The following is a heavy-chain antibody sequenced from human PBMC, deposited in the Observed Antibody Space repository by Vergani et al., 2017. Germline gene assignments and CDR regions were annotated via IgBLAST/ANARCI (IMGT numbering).Heavy chain of an antibody. D-gene: IGHD6-13*01. CDR2: IHTSGST. V-gene: IGHV4-61*02. J-gene: IGHJ6*02. Sequence: QVQLQESGPGLVKPSQTLSLTCTVSGGSINSHNYYWSWIRQPAGKGLEWIGRIHTSGSTNYNPSLKSRVTMSEDTSKNQFSLNLTSVTAADTAVYFCARDPLYSTTWPFLLLDMDVWGQGTTVTVSS. CDR3: ARDPLYSTTWPFLLLDMDV. CDR1: GGSINSHNYY.